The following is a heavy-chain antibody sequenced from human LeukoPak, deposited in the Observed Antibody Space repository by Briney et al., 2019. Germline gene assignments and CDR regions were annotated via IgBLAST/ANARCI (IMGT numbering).Heavy chain of an antibody. V-gene: IGHV3-23*01. CDR3: AKDLPGDSEVSDY. J-gene: IGHJ4*02. D-gene: IGHD2-21*01. CDR1: GFTLSSYA. Sequence: PGGSLRLSCAASGFTLSSYAMSWVRQAPGKGLEWVSAISSSGGSTYYADSVKGRFTISRDNSKNTLYLQMNSLRAEDTAVYYCAKDLPGDSEVSDYWGQGTLVTVSP. CDR2: ISSSGGST.